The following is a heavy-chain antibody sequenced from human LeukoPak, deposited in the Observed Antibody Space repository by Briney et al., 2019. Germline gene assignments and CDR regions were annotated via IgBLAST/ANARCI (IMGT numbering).Heavy chain of an antibody. Sequence: SETLSLTCTASGGSISPYYWSWIRQSPGKGLEWIGYIYYSGSTNYNPSLKSRVTISVDTSKNQFSLKLSSVTAADTAMYYCARHGGGGESYPRVFDYWGRGNLVTVSS. D-gene: IGHD1-26*01. V-gene: IGHV4-59*08. CDR2: IYYSGST. J-gene: IGHJ4*02. CDR1: GGSISPYY. CDR3: ARHGGGGESYPRVFDY.